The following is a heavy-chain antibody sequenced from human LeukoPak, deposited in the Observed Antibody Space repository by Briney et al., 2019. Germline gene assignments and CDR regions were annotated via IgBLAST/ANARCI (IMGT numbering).Heavy chain of an antibody. V-gene: IGHV4-59*08. Sequence: SETLSLTCTVSGDFISNYYWSWIRQPPGKGLEWIAYISYSGITNHNPSLKTRLTISVDTSKNQFSLKLTSVTAADTAVYYCARHSLPGYSSNWFIFDYWGQGTLVTVSS. CDR3: ARHSLPGYSSNWFIFDY. CDR2: ISYSGIT. J-gene: IGHJ4*02. D-gene: IGHD6-13*01. CDR1: GDFISNYY.